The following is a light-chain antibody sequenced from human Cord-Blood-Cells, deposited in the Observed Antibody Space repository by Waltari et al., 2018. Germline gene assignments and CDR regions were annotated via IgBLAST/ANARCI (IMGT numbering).Light chain of an antibody. J-gene: IGKJ3*01. V-gene: IGKV1-39*01. CDR2: AAS. Sequence: DIQMTQSPFSLSASVGDRVTITCRAIQSISSYLNWYQQKPGKAPKLLIYAASSLQSGVPSRFSGSGSGTDFTLTISSLQPEDFATYYCQQSYSTPFTVGPGTKVDIK. CDR3: QQSYSTPFT. CDR1: QSISSY.